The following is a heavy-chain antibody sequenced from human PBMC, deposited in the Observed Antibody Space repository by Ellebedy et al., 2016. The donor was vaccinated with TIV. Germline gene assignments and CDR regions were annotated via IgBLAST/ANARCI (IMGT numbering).Heavy chain of an antibody. V-gene: IGHV3-7*01. J-gene: IGHJ4*02. D-gene: IGHD3-3*01. CDR3: ARGPATVFGVVKPLDY. CDR1: GFTFSSYS. CDR2: IKQDGSKT. Sequence: GGSLRLSCAASGFTFSSYSMNWVRQAPGKGLEWVANIKQDGSKTYHVDAVKGRFTISRDNAKNSLYLQMNSLRAEDTAVYFCARGPATVFGVVKPLDYWGQGTLVTVSS.